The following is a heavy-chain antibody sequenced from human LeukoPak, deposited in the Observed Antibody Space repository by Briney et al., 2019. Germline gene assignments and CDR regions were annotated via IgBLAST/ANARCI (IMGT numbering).Heavy chain of an antibody. CDR1: GFTFSSYA. D-gene: IGHD2-2*01. CDR2: ISSSSSYI. J-gene: IGHJ4*02. V-gene: IGHV3-21*01. Sequence: KAGGSLRLSCAASGFTFSSYAMSWVRQAPGKGLEWVSAISSSSSYIYYADSVKGRFTISRDNAKNSLYLQMNSLRAEDTAVYYCARDDLVPAAMGPHFDYWGQGTLVTVSS. CDR3: ARDDLVPAAMGPHFDY.